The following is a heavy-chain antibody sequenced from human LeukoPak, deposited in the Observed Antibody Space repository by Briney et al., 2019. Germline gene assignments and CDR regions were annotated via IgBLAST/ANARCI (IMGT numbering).Heavy chain of an antibody. V-gene: IGHV3-9*01. CDR3: AKDISGALYYFDY. CDR1: GLTFDDYA. J-gene: IGHJ4*02. CDR2: ISWNSGSI. D-gene: IGHD1-14*01. Sequence: GRSLRLSCAASGLTFDDYAMHWVRQAPGKGLEWVSGISWNSGSIGYADSVKGRFTISRDNAKNSLYLQMNSLRAEDTALYYCAKDISGALYYFDYWGQGTLVTVSS.